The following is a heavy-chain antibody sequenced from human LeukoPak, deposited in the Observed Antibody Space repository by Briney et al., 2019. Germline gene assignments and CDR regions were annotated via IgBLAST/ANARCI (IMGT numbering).Heavy chain of an antibody. D-gene: IGHD6-13*01. J-gene: IGHJ5*02. Sequence: SETLSLTCTVSGGSLSSGSYYWTWIRQPPGKGLEWVGEINHSGSTNYNPSLKSRVTISVDTSKNQFSLKLSSVTAADTAVYYCARGRRRYVMAAAGNEKYNWFDPWGQGTLVTVSS. CDR2: INHSGST. CDR3: ARGRRRYVMAAAGNEKYNWFDP. CDR1: GGSLSSGSYY. V-gene: IGHV4-39*07.